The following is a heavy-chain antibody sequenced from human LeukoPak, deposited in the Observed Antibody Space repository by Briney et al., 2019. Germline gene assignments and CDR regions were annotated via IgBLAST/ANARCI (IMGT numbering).Heavy chain of an antibody. Sequence: PSETLSLTCTVSGGSISSSSYYWGWIRQPPGKGLEWIGRIYTSGSTNYNPSLKSRVTMSVDTSKNQFSLRLSSVTAADTAVYYCAREAQLLYISYAFDIWGQGTMVTVSS. V-gene: IGHV4-39*07. D-gene: IGHD2-2*02. CDR3: AREAQLLYISYAFDI. CDR2: IYTSGST. CDR1: GGSISSSSYY. J-gene: IGHJ3*02.